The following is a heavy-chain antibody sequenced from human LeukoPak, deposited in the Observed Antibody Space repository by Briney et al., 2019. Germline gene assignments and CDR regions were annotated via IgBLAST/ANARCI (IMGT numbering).Heavy chain of an antibody. Sequence: GGSLRLSCAASGFTFSKYSMNWVRQAPWKGLEWVSFISSSSSNIYYADSVKGRFTISRDNAKNSLYLQMNSLRAEDTALYYCARDSDHYDSSGYFLGIMEGPYWGQGTLVTVSS. CDR2: ISSSSSNI. CDR3: ARDSDHYDSSGYFLGIMEGPY. V-gene: IGHV3-21*01. J-gene: IGHJ4*02. D-gene: IGHD3-22*01. CDR1: GFTFSKYS.